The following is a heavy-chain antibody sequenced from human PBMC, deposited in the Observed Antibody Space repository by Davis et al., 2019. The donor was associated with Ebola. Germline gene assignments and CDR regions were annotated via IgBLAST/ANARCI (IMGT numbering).Heavy chain of an antibody. V-gene: IGHV4-34*01. CDR3: ARGLRYSSSSVGY. Sequence: PSETLSLTCAVYGGSFSGYYWSWIRQPPGKGLEWIGEINHSGSTNYNPSLKSRVTISVDTSKNQFSLKLSSVTAADTAVYYCARGLRYSSSSVGYWGQGTLVTVSS. CDR1: GGSFSGYY. D-gene: IGHD6-6*01. CDR2: INHSGST. J-gene: IGHJ4*02.